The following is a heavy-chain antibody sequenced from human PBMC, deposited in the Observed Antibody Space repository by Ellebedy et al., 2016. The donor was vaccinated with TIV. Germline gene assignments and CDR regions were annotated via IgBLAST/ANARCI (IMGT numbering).Heavy chain of an antibody. J-gene: IGHJ3*02. CDR1: GGSISSYY. D-gene: IGHD1-26*01. V-gene: IGHV4-4*07. CDR3: ARDGSGSYSAGAFDI. Sequence: SETLSLXCTVSGGSISSYYWSWIRQPAGKGLEWIGRIYTSGSTNYNPSLKSRVTISVDTSKNQFSLKLSSVTAADTAVYYCARDGSGSYSAGAFDIWGQGTMVTVSS. CDR2: IYTSGST.